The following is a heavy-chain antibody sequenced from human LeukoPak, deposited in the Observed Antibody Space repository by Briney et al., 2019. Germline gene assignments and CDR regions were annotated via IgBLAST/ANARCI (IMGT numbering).Heavy chain of an antibody. CDR1: GFTFSTYD. CDR2: LSYDGSEK. V-gene: IGHV3-30*18. D-gene: IGHD6-19*01. CDR3: AKSNSGWYGGFDN. Sequence: PGRSLGLSCAASGFTFSTYDMHWVRQAPGKGLEWVAVLSYDGSEKYYADSVKGRCTISRDNSKNTVYLQVNSLRAEDTAVYYCAKSNSGWYGGFDNWGQGTLVTVSS. J-gene: IGHJ4*02.